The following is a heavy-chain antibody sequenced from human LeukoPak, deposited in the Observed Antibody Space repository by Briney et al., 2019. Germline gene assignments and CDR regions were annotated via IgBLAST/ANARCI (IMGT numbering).Heavy chain of an antibody. J-gene: IGHJ4*02. D-gene: IGHD3-22*01. Sequence: PGGSLKLSCAASGFTFSGSAMHWVRQASGKGLEWVGRIRSKANSYATAYAASVKGRFTISRDDSKNTAYLQMSSLKTEDMAVYYCQTYDSSGSEDYWGQGTLVTVSS. CDR3: QTYDSSGSEDY. CDR2: IRSKANSYAT. V-gene: IGHV3-73*01. CDR1: GFTFSGSA.